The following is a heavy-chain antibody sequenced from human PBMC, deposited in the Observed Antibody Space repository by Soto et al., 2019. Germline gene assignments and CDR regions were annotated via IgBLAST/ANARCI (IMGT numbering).Heavy chain of an antibody. CDR1: GGSISSYY. CDR2: IFYSGST. D-gene: IGHD3-10*02. Sequence: QVQLQESGPGLVKPSETLSLTCTVSGGSISSYYWSWIRQPPGKGLEWIGFIFYSGSTSYNPSLKSRVTISIDTSEYRFSLKLNSVTAADTAVDYCASMIGDPVLSFDSWGQGTLVAVSS. CDR3: ASMIGDPVLSFDS. J-gene: IGHJ5*01. V-gene: IGHV4-59*01.